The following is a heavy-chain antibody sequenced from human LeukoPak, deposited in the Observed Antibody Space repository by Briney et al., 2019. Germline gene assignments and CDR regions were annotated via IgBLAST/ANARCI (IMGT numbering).Heavy chain of an antibody. CDR2: ISAYNGNT. CDR1: GYTFTSYG. CDR3: AREAGRVTMVRGVISPYYFDY. J-gene: IGHJ4*02. V-gene: IGHV1-18*04. D-gene: IGHD3-10*01. Sequence: ASVKVSCKAPGYTFTSYGISWVRQAPGQGRECMGWISAYNGNTNYAQTLQGRVTMTTDTSTSTAYMELRSLRSDDTAVYYCAREAGRVTMVRGVISPYYFDYWGQGTLVTVSS.